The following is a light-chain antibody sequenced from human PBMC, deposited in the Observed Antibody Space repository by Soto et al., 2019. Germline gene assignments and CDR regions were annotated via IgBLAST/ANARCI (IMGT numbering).Light chain of an antibody. CDR3: QQYNSYPLT. CDR1: QSISSW. Sequence: DIQMTQSPSTMSASVGDRVTITCRASQSISSWLAWYQQKPGKAPKLLIYKASSLESGVPSRFSGSGSGTEFTLSISSLQPDDFATYYCQQYNSYPLTFGGGTKVEIK. V-gene: IGKV1-5*03. J-gene: IGKJ4*01. CDR2: KAS.